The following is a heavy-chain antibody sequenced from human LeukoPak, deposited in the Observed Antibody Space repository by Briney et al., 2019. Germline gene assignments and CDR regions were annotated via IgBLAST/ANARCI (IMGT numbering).Heavy chain of an antibody. CDR1: GGSISSSSYY. CDR2: IYYSGST. D-gene: IGHD2-15*01. CDR3: VRQPRYCSGGNCYNPYYYGMDV. Sequence: SETLSLTCTASGGSISSSSYYWGWIRQPPGKGLEWIGTIYYSGSTYYNPSLKSRVTIFADTFKNQFSLKLSSVTAADTAVYYCVRQPRYCSGGNCYNPYYYGMDVWGQGTTVTVSS. V-gene: IGHV4-39*01. J-gene: IGHJ6*02.